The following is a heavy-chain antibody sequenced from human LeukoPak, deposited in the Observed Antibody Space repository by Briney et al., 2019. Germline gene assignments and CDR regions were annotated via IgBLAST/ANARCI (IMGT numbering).Heavy chain of an antibody. D-gene: IGHD2-15*01. V-gene: IGHV3-30*18. Sequence: GGSLRLSCAASGFTFSSYGMHWARQAPAKGLPWVAVISHDGSNKYYADSVKGRFTISRDNSKNTLYLQMNSLRAEDTAVYYCAKDDCSGGSCYFDYWGQGTLVTVSS. J-gene: IGHJ4*02. CDR3: AKDDCSGGSCYFDY. CDR2: ISHDGSNK. CDR1: GFTFSSYG.